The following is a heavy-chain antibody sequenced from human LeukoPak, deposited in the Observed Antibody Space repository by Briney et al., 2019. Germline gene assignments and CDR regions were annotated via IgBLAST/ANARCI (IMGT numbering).Heavy chain of an antibody. V-gene: IGHV1-2*02. CDR3: ARALAGGPLRFFDY. J-gene: IGHJ4*02. CDR1: GYTFTDYY. Sequence: ASVKVPCKASGYTFTDYYIHWVRQAPGQGLEWMGWIHPISGGTNFEQKFQGRVTLTRDSSISTVYMEVSSLISDDTAVYYCARALAGGPLRFFDYWGQGTLVTVSS. CDR2: IHPISGGT. D-gene: IGHD3-3*01.